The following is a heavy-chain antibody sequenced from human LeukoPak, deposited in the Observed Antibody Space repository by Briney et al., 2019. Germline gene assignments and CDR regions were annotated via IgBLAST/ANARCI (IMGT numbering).Heavy chain of an antibody. D-gene: IGHD3-22*01. Sequence: GESLQISCKGSGYSFTSYWIGWVRQMPGKGLEWMGIIYPGDSDTRHSPSFQGQVTISADKSISTAYLQWSSLKASDTAMYYCARRGVGYYDSSGYAFDIWGQGTMVTVSS. V-gene: IGHV5-51*01. J-gene: IGHJ3*02. CDR1: GYSFTSYW. CDR3: ARRGVGYYDSSGYAFDI. CDR2: IYPGDSDT.